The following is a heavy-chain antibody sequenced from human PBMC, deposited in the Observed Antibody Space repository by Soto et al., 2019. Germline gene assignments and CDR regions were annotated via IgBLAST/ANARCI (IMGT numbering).Heavy chain of an antibody. CDR3: ARDPFSGWLDY. CDR2: ISSSSSYI. Sequence: GGSLRLSCAASGFTFSIYSMNWFRQAPGKGLEWVSSISSSSSYIYYADSVKGRFTISRDNAKNSLYLQMNSLRAEDTAVYYCARDPFSGWLDYWGQGTLVTVS. J-gene: IGHJ4*02. V-gene: IGHV3-21*01. D-gene: IGHD6-19*01. CDR1: GFTFSIYS.